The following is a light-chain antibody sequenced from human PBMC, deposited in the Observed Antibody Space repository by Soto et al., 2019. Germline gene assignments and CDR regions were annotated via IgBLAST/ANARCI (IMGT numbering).Light chain of an antibody. CDR2: DAS. Sequence: EIVLTQSPATLSLSPGERATLSCRARQSIASHLAWYQQQPGQAPRLLIHDASSRATGIPARFSGSGSGTDFTLTISSLEPEDFALYYCQQRNNWPPSITFGQGTRLEI. V-gene: IGKV3-11*01. CDR3: QQRNNWPPSIT. CDR1: QSIASH. J-gene: IGKJ5*01.